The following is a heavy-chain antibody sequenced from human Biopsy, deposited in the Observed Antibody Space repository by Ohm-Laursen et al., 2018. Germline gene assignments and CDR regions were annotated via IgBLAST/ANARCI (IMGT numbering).Heavy chain of an antibody. J-gene: IGHJ3*02. V-gene: IGHV1-18*04. CDR1: GYTFTAYG. CDR3: ARDPGCDFWSGSDPFDI. D-gene: IGHD3-3*01. CDR2: ISTYNDDT. Sequence: VATVKISCKTSGYTFTAYGISWVRQAPGQGLEWMGWISTYNDDTNIAQKFQGRVSMTTDTSTRTTYMELRSLRSGDTAIYFCARDPGCDFWSGSDPFDIWGQGTLVTVS.